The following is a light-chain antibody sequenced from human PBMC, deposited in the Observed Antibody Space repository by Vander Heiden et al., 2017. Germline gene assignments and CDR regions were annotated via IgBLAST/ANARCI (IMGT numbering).Light chain of an antibody. Sequence: DIQMTQSPSSLSASVGDSVTIPCRASQSISSYLNWYQQKPGKAPKLLIYAASSLQSGVPSRFSGSGSGTDFTLTISSLQPEDFATDYCQQSYSTPRTFGQGTKVEIK. CDR3: QQSYSTPRT. CDR2: AAS. CDR1: QSISSY. V-gene: IGKV1-39*01. J-gene: IGKJ1*01.